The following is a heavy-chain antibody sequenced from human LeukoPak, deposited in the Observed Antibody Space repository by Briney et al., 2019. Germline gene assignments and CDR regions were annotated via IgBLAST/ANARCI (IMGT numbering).Heavy chain of an antibody. J-gene: IGHJ6*02. Sequence: GTSLRVSCEASGYTFTSYGISWVRQAPGQGLEWMSWISAYNGNTNYAQTLQGRVTMTTDTSTSTAYMELRSLRSDDTAVYYCARDSVAGTYYYGMDVWGQGTTVTVSS. CDR3: ARDSVAGTYYYGMDV. CDR2: ISAYNGNT. V-gene: IGHV1-18*01. CDR1: GYTFTSYG. D-gene: IGHD6-19*01.